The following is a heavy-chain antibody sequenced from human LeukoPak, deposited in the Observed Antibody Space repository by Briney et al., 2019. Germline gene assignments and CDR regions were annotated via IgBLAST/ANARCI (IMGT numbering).Heavy chain of an antibody. CDR1: GGSISSSSYY. CDR2: IYYSGST. J-gene: IGHJ5*02. D-gene: IGHD2-2*01. CDR3: ARHVLIVVVPAAIYNWFDP. V-gene: IGHV4-39*01. Sequence: SETLSLTCTVSGGSISSSSYYWGWIRQPPGKGLEWIGSIYYSGSTYYNPSLKSRVTISVDTSKNQFSLKLSSVTAADTAVYYCARHVLIVVVPAAIYNWFDPWGQGTLVIVSS.